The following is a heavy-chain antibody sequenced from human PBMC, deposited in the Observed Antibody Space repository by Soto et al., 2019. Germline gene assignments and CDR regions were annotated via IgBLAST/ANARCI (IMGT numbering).Heavy chain of an antibody. V-gene: IGHV1-69*06. D-gene: IGHD2-2*01. CDR3: AREGMRLVVPAATDCYYYGMDV. Sequence: SVKVSCKASGGTFSSYAISWVRQAPGQGLEWMGGIIPIFGTANYAQKFQGRVTITADKSTSTAYMGLSSLRSEDTAVYYCAREGMRLVVPAATDCYYYGMDVWGQGTTVNVSS. J-gene: IGHJ6*02. CDR2: IIPIFGTA. CDR1: GGTFSSYA.